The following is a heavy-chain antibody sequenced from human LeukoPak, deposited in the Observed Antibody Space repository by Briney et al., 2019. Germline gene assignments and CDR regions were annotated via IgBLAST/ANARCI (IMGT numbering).Heavy chain of an antibody. D-gene: IGHD5-24*01. CDR2: IWYDGSNK. V-gene: IGHV3-33*06. CDR3: AKGQELHYYYYYMDV. J-gene: IGHJ6*03. Sequence: GGSLRLSCAASGFTFINYGMHWVRQAPGKGLEWVAVIWYDGSNKYYADSVKGRFTISRDNSKNTLYLQMSSLRADDTAVYYCAKGQELHYYYYYMDVWGKGTTVTVSS. CDR1: GFTFINYG.